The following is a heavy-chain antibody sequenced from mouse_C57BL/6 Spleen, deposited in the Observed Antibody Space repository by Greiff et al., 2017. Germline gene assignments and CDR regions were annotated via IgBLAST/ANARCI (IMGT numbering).Heavy chain of an antibody. Sequence: QVQLQQSGAELVRPGTSVKVSCKASGYAFTNYLIEWVKQRPGQGLEWIGVINPGSGGTNYNEKFKGKATLTADKSSSTAYMQLSSLTSEDSAVYFWARRGSSYAMDYWGQGTSVTVSS. CDR3: ARRGSSYAMDY. CDR2: INPGSGGT. V-gene: IGHV1-54*01. CDR1: GYAFTNYL. D-gene: IGHD1-1*01. J-gene: IGHJ4*01.